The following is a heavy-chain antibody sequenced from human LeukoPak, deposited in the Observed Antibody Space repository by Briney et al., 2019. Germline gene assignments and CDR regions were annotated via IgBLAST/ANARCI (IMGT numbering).Heavy chain of an antibody. D-gene: IGHD2-2*01. CDR3: ARAGSSYYYYYYMDV. CDR2: INHSGST. CDR1: GGSSSGYY. Sequence: SETLSLTCAVYGGSSSGYYWSWIRQPPGKGLEWIGKINHSGSTNYNPSLKSRVTISVDTSKNQFSLKLSSVTAADTAVYYCARAGSSYYYYYYMDVWGKGTTVTVSS. V-gene: IGHV4-34*01. J-gene: IGHJ6*03.